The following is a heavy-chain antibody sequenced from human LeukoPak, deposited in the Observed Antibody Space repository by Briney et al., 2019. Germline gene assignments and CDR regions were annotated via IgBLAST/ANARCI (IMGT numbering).Heavy chain of an antibody. CDR2: IYYSGST. D-gene: IGHD6-19*01. CDR1: GGSISSGGYY. J-gene: IGHJ4*02. V-gene: IGHV4-31*03. Sequence: SETLSLTCTVSGGSISSGGYYWSWIRQHPGKGLEWIGYIYYSGSTYYNPSLKSRVTISVDTSKNQFSLKLSSVTAADTAAYYCARAIIGWLFFDYWGQGTLVTVSS. CDR3: ARAIIGWLFFDY.